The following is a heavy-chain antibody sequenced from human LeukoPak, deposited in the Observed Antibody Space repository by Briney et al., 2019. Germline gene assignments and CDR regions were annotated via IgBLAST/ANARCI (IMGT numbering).Heavy chain of an antibody. D-gene: IGHD5-24*01. CDR1: GFTSSDYA. CDR3: ARAKDGTNILDY. CDR2: ISYNGVNK. Sequence: GRSLTLSCAASGFTSSDYAMHWVRQAPGKGLEWVTLISYNGVNKYYADSVKGRFTISRDNSKNTLYLQMDSLRAEDTAVYYCARAKDGTNILDYWGQGTLVTVSS. J-gene: IGHJ4*02. V-gene: IGHV3-30-3*01.